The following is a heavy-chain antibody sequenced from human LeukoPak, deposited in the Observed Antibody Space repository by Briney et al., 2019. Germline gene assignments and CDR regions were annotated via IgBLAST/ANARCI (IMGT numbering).Heavy chain of an antibody. V-gene: IGHV3-30-3*01. CDR1: GFTFSSYA. CDR2: ISYDGSNK. CDR3: ATVTASESSYYYGMDV. J-gene: IGHJ6*02. D-gene: IGHD2-21*02. Sequence: GSLRLSCAASGFTFSSYAMSWVRQAPGKGLEWVAVISYDGSNKYYADSVKGRFTISRDNSKNTLYLQMNSLRAEDTAVYYCATVTASESSYYYGMDVWGQGTTVTVSS.